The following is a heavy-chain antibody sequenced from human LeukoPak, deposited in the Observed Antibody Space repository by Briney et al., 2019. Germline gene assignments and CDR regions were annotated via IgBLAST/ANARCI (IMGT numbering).Heavy chain of an antibody. D-gene: IGHD3-10*01. J-gene: IGHJ5*02. CDR2: ISAYNGNT. CDR1: GYTFTTYG. Sequence: ASVKVSFKASGYTFTTYGISWVRQAPGQGLEWMGWISAYNGNTNYAQKFQDRITITTDTATSTAYMELKSLRSDDPAVYYCARGGHRRYYYTSGSAFDPWGQGTLVTVSS. CDR3: ARGGHRRYYYTSGSAFDP. V-gene: IGHV1-18*01.